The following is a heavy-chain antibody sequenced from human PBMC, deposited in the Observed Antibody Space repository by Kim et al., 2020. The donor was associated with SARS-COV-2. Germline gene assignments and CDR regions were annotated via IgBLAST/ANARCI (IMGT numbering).Heavy chain of an antibody. CDR1: GFTFSSYG. V-gene: IGHV3-33*08. D-gene: IGHD5-12*01. Sequence: GGSLRLSCAASGFTFSSYGMQWVRQAPGKGLEWVAVIWYDGGNKYYADSVKGRFTISRDNSKNTLYLQMNSLRAEDTAVYYCAREMATSIRYYFDCWGQGTLVTVSS. J-gene: IGHJ4*02. CDR3: AREMATSIRYYFDC. CDR2: IWYDGGNK.